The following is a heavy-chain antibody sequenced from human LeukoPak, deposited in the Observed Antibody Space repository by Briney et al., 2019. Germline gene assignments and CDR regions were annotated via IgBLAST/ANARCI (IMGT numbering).Heavy chain of an antibody. J-gene: IGHJ6*03. CDR2: IYTSGST. D-gene: IGHD2-8*01. CDR3: ARECLLCYTNYYYYYYMDV. V-gene: IGHV4-4*07. CDR1: GGSISSYY. Sequence: SETMSLTCTVSGGSISSYYWSWIRQPAGKGLEWIGRIYTSGSTNYNPSLKSRVTMSVDTSKNQFSLKLSSVTAADTAVYYCARECLLCYTNYYYYYYMDVWGKGTTVTVSS.